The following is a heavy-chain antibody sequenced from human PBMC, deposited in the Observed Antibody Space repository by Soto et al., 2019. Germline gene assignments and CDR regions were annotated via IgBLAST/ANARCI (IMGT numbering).Heavy chain of an antibody. CDR3: ARDRQFAFDY. CDR2: IRSSDGSI. J-gene: IGHJ4*02. CDR1: GFTFNSYS. D-gene: IGHD3-10*01. V-gene: IGHV3-48*01. Sequence: EVQLVESGGDLVQPGGSLRLSCAASGFTFNSYSMNWLRQAPGKGLEWVSYIRSSDGSIDYTDSVKGRFTISTDTAKNLLYLQMNSLRAEDTAVYCCARDRQFAFDYWGQGTLVTVSS.